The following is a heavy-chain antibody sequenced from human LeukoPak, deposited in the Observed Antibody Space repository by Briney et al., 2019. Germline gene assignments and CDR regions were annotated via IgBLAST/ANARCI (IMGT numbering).Heavy chain of an antibody. V-gene: IGHV4-39*01. J-gene: IGHJ6*04. CDR2: IYCSGST. Sequence: KSSETLSLTCTVSGGFTSSSSYYWGWPRQPPGNGLEWIGSIYCSGSTYYNPSLKSRVTISVDTSKNQFSLKPSSVTAADTAVYYCARQGIAALTDVDVWGKGTTVTVSS. CDR3: ARQGIAALTDVDV. CDR1: GGFTSSSSYY. D-gene: IGHD6-6*01.